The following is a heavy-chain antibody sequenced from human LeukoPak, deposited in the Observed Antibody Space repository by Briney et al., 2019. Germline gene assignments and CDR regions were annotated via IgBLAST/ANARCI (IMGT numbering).Heavy chain of an antibody. J-gene: IGHJ4*02. CDR2: MYYSGST. CDR3: ARDVGATPGYFDY. D-gene: IGHD1-26*01. CDR1: GGSISSYY. Sequence: SETLSLTCTVSGGSISSYYWSWIRQPPGKGLEWIGYMYYSGSTNYNPSTNYNPSLKSRVTISVDSSKNQFSLKLSSVTAADTAVYYCARDVGATPGYFDYWGQGTLVTVSS. V-gene: IGHV4-59*01.